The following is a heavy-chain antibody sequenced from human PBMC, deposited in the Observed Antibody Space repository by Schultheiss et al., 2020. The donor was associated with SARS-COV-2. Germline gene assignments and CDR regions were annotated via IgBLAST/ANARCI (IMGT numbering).Heavy chain of an antibody. CDR3: AKETGGNMDV. Sequence: GGSLRLSCAASGFTFSSYSMNWVRQAPGKGLEWLGFIRNKAYGGTTEYAASVKGRFSISRDDSKSIAYLQMNSLKTDDTAVYYCAKETGGNMDVWGQGTTVTVAS. CDR2: IRNKAYGGTT. V-gene: IGHV3-49*04. D-gene: IGHD7-27*01. J-gene: IGHJ6*02. CDR1: GFTFSSYS.